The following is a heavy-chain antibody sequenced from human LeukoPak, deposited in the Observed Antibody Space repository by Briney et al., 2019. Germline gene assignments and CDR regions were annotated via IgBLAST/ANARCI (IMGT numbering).Heavy chain of an antibody. CDR3: ASPPTRECSSISCPLSY. J-gene: IGHJ4*02. V-gene: IGHV5-51*01. D-gene: IGHD2-2*01. Sequence: GASLQISCKGSGYSFTSYWIAWVRQLPGKGLEWMGIIYPGDSDTRYSPSFQGQVTISVDKSVSAAYLQWSSLKASDTAMYYCASPPTRECSSISCPLSYWGQGTLVTVSS. CDR2: IYPGDSDT. CDR1: GYSFTSYW.